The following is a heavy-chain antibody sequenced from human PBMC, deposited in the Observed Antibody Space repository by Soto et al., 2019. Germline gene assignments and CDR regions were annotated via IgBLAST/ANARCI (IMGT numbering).Heavy chain of an antibody. CDR2: TYTGGYT. D-gene: IGHD3-16*02. J-gene: IGHJ4*02. V-gene: IGHV3-53*01. Sequence: GGSLRLSCAASGFIVSDNYINWVRQAPGKGLEWVSVTYTGGYTYYADSVKGRFTISRDNSKNTLYLQMNSLRAEDTAVYYCARGYYDYVWGSYRPRYYFDYWGQGTLVTVSS. CDR3: ARGYYDYVWGSYRPRYYFDY. CDR1: GFIVSDNY.